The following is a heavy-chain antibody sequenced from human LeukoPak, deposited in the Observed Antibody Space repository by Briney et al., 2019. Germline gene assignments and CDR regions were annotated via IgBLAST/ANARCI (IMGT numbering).Heavy chain of an antibody. J-gene: IGHJ4*02. CDR3: AGESYYYDSTGKLHYYFDY. V-gene: IGHV4-59*01. D-gene: IGHD3-22*01. CDR1: GGSISSYS. Sequence: TSETLSLTCTVSGGSISSYSWSWIRQPPGKGLEWIGYIYYSGGTSYNPSLKSRVTISVDTSKNQFSLNLNSVTAADTAVHYCAGESYYYDSTGKLHYYFDYWGQGTPVTVSS. CDR2: IYYSGGT.